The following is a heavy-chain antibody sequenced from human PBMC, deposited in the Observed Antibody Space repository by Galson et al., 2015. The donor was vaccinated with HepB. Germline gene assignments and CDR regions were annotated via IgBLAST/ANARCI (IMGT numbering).Heavy chain of an antibody. V-gene: IGHV4-34*01. J-gene: IGHJ5*02. CDR2: INHSGST. D-gene: IGHD2-2*01. CDR1: GGSFSGYY. Sequence: SETLSLTCAVYGGSFSGYYWSWIRQPPGKGLEWIGEINHSGSTNYNPSLKSRVTISVDTSKNQFSLKLSSVTAADTAVYYCARQIPYYCSSTSCNWFDPWGQGTLVTVSS. CDR3: ARQIPYYCSSTSCNWFDP.